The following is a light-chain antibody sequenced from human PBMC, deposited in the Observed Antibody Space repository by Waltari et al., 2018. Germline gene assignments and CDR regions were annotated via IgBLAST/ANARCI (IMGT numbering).Light chain of an antibody. CDR3: AAWDDSLNGVV. CDR1: SPNIGGNT. Sequence: QSVLTQPPSASGTPGQRVTISCSGSSPNIGGNTVNWYQQLPGTAPKLLIYINNQRPSGVPDRFSGSKSGTSASLAISGLQSEDEADYYCAAWDDSLNGVVFGGGTKLTVL. CDR2: INN. V-gene: IGLV1-44*01. J-gene: IGLJ2*01.